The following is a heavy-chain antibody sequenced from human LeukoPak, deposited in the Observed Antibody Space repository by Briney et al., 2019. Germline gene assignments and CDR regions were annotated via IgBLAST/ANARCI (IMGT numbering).Heavy chain of an antibody. D-gene: IGHD3/OR15-3a*01. Sequence: ASVKVSCKASGYTFGSYAITWVRQAPGQGLEWMGWISAYSGNTKYAQKFQDRVTMSTETSTSTAYMELRSLRPDDTAVYYCARFDTVSFGPTTSSQFDYWGQGTLVTVPS. V-gene: IGHV1-18*01. CDR3: ARFDTVSFGPTTSSQFDY. CDR1: GYTFGSYA. CDR2: ISAYSGNT. J-gene: IGHJ4*02.